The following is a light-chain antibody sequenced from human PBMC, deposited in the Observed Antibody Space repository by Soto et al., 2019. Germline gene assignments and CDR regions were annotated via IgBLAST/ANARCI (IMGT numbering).Light chain of an antibody. CDR3: QQYQSWPWT. J-gene: IGKJ1*01. V-gene: IGKV3-15*01. CDR2: DAS. Sequence: EIVMTQSPVTLSVSPGERAILTCRASQYASSNVAWYQQTPGQAPRLLIYDASRRATGIPDRFSGSGSGTEFTLTINTLQSEDFALYHCQQYQSWPWTFGQGTKVEIK. CDR1: QYASSN.